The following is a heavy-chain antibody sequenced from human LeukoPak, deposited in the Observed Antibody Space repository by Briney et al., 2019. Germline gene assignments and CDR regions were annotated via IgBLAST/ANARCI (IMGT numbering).Heavy chain of an antibody. D-gene: IGHD2-15*01. CDR2: IYYSGST. J-gene: IGHJ4*02. V-gene: IGHV4-59*01. CDR1: GGSISSYY. CDR3: ARVASGSEGY. Sequence: SETLSLTCTVSGGSISSYYWSWIRQPPGKGLEWIGYIYYSGSTSYNPSLKSRVTISVDTSKNQFSLKLSSVTAADTAVYYCARVASGSEGYWGQGTLVTVSS.